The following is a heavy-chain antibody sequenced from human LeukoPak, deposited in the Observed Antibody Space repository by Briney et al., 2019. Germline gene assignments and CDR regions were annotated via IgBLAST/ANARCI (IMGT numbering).Heavy chain of an antibody. J-gene: IGHJ6*02. CDR1: GITLSNYG. CDR3: ATYTNWVAGDV. D-gene: IGHD7-27*01. CDR2: IKEDGSAT. Sequence: PGGSLRLSCAVSGITLSNYGMSWVRQAPGKGPEWVAYIKEDGSATHYVDSVKGRFTISRDNAKSSLYLQMNSLSADDTAVYYCATYTNWVAGDVWGQGTTVSVSS. V-gene: IGHV3-7*01.